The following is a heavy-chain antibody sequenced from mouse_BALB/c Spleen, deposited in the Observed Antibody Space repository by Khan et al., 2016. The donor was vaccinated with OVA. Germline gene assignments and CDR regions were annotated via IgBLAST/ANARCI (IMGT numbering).Heavy chain of an antibody. Sequence: QVQLKESGPGLVAPSQTLSITCTVSGFSLSNYGIHWVRQSPGKGLEWLGVIWAVGSTNHNSALMFRLSISKDNSKRQVFLKMNSLQTDDTAMYYGARAFYNGAWFAYWGQGTLVTVSA. V-gene: IGHV2-9*02. D-gene: IGHD1-3*01. J-gene: IGHJ3*01. CDR2: IWAVGST. CDR3: ARAFYNGAWFAY. CDR1: GFSLSNYG.